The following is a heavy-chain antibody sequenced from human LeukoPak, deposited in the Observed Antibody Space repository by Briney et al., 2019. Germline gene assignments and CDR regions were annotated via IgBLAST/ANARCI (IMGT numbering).Heavy chain of an antibody. CDR3: ERDLRRMGATTAYLHQ. D-gene: IGHD1-26*01. J-gene: IGHJ1*01. Sequence: GGSLRLSCTASGFSFSEYSMNWVRQAPGKGLEWVSSISKGSRHVYHPDLLERGFTSSGTANKNTLYMQMNSMRADAAANYCCERDLRRMGATTAYLHQWGQGTLVTVSS. CDR2: ISKGSRHV. V-gene: IGHV3-21*01. CDR1: GFSFSEYS.